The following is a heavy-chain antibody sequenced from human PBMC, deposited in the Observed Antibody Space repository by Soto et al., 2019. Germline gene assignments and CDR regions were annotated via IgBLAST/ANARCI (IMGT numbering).Heavy chain of an antibody. D-gene: IGHD5-18*01. CDR2: INHSGST. CDR1: GWTFSDYY. Sequence: PSESLTLTCAASGWTFSDYYWSWIRQPPGKGLEWIWEINHSGSTNYTPSLKSRVTISVDTSKNQLSLKLSSVTAADTAVYYCARADTVQPPYCFDPWGQGTLVTVSS. J-gene: IGHJ5*02. CDR3: ARADTVQPPYCFDP. V-gene: IGHV4-34*01.